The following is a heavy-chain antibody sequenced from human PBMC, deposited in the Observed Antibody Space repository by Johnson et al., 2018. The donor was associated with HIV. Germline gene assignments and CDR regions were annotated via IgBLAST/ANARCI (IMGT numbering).Heavy chain of an antibody. CDR3: AREYEAFDI. CDR1: GITVSSNY. V-gene: IGHV3-11*04. CDR2: ISSSGSTI. J-gene: IGHJ3*02. Sequence: QVQLVESGGGLAQPGGSLRLSCAASGITVSSNYMSWVRQAPGKGLEWVSYISSSGSTIYYADSVKGRFTISRDNAKNSLYLQMNSLRAEDTAVYYCAREYEAFDIWGQGTMVTVSS.